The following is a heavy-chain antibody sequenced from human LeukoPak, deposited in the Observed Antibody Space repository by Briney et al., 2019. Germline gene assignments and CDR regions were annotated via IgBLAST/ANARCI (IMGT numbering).Heavy chain of an antibody. CDR1: GFTFDDYG. Sequence: QPGRSLRLSCAASGFTFDDYGMHWVRQAPGKGLEWVSGISWNSNSIGYADSVKGRFTISRDNAKNSLYLQMNNLRAEDTALYYCAKDEGNGDIGDYYYGMDVWGQGTTVTVSS. J-gene: IGHJ6*02. CDR2: ISWNSNSI. CDR3: AKDEGNGDIGDYYYGMDV. D-gene: IGHD3-10*01. V-gene: IGHV3-9*01.